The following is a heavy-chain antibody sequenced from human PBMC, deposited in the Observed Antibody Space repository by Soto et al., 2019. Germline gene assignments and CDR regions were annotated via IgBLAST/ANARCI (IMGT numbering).Heavy chain of an antibody. CDR3: ARGVGRYGSNLDY. CDR1: GGSISSYC. J-gene: IGHJ4*02. V-gene: IGHV4-59*01. D-gene: IGHD1-26*01. CDR2: ICNSGGT. Sequence: QVQLQESGPGLVKPSETLSLTCTVSGGSISSYCWSWVRQPPGEGLEWIANICNSGGTNYNPSLKSRVVISVDTARNQVSLKLSSVTAGDTAVYYCARGVGRYGSNLDYWGQGTLVTVSS.